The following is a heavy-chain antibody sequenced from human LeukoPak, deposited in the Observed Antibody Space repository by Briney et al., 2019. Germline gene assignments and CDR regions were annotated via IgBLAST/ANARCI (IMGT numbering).Heavy chain of an antibody. D-gene: IGHD2-15*01. J-gene: IGHJ4*02. V-gene: IGHV1-69*13. CDR2: IIPIFGTA. CDR1: GGTFSSYA. CDR3: ARVVDNCSGGSCYSALFDY. Sequence: SVKVSCKASGGTFSSYAISWVRQAPGQGLEWMGGIIPIFGTANYAQKFQGRVAITADESTSTAYMELSSLRSEDTAVYYCARVVDNCSGGSCYSALFDYWGQGTLVTVSS.